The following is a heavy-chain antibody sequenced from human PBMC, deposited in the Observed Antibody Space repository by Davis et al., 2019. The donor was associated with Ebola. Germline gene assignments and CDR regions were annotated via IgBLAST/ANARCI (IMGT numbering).Heavy chain of an antibody. V-gene: IGHV3-11*06. CDR1: GFTFSDYY. Sequence: GESLKISCAASGFTFSDYYMSWIRQAPGKGLEWVSYISTSSTNTDYADSVKGRFTISRDNAKNSLYLQMDSLRVEDTAVYYCASNVGAATGYYYTYGFDVWGRGTTVTVSS. CDR3: ASNVGAATGYYYTYGFDV. CDR2: ISTSSTNT. J-gene: IGHJ6*04. D-gene: IGHD2-8*01.